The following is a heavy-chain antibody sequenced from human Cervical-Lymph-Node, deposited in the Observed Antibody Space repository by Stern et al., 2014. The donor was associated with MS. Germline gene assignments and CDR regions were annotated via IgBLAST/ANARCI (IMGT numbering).Heavy chain of an antibody. V-gene: IGHV1-8*01. Sequence: VQLEESGAEVKKPGASVKVSCKASGYTFTSYDVTWVRQAPGQGLEWMGWMNPDSGNIGYAQKFQGRVIMTRSTSISTAYMELTSLRSEDTAVYYCARRRQYYYGSGDYWGQGTLVTVSP. D-gene: IGHD3-10*01. CDR1: GYTFTSYD. CDR3: ARRRQYYYGSGDY. CDR2: MNPDSGNI. J-gene: IGHJ4*02.